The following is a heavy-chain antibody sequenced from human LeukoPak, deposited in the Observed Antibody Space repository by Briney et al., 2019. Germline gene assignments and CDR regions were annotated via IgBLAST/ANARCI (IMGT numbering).Heavy chain of an antibody. CDR1: GFTFGSPW. Sequence: GGSLRLSCAASGFTFGSPWMHWVRQAPGKGLVWVSRINSDGSATAYADSVKGRFTISRDNAENTLYLQMNSLRAEDTAVYYCASLAVAGLSEGYWGQGTLVIVSS. J-gene: IGHJ4*02. CDR3: ASLAVAGLSEGY. D-gene: IGHD6-19*01. CDR2: INSDGSAT. V-gene: IGHV3-74*01.